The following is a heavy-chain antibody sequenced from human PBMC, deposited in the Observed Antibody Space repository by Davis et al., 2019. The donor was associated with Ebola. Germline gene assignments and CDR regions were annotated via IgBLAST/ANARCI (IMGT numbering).Heavy chain of an antibody. V-gene: IGHV1-69*06. Sequence: SVKVSCKTSGGTFSNSAISWVRQAPGQGLEWMGGIIPIFGTANYAQKFQGRVTITADKSTSTAYMELSSLRSEDTAVYYCAGDRGMATKSGDYWGQGTLVTVSS. CDR3: AGDRGMATKSGDY. CDR1: GGTFSNSA. J-gene: IGHJ4*02. CDR2: IIPIFGTA. D-gene: IGHD5-24*01.